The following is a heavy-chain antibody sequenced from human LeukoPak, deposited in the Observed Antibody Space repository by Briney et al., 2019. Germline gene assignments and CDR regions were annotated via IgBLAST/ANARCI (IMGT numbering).Heavy chain of an antibody. CDR1: GFTFSSYS. Sequence: GGSLRLSCAASGFTFSSYSMNWVRQAPGKGLEWVSSISSSSSYIYYADSVKGRFTISRDNAKNSLYLQMNSLRAEDTAVYYCARGIELLWFGESHRNWFDPWGQGTLVTVSS. V-gene: IGHV3-21*01. CDR2: ISSSSSYI. CDR3: ARGIELLWFGESHRNWFDP. J-gene: IGHJ5*02. D-gene: IGHD3-10*01.